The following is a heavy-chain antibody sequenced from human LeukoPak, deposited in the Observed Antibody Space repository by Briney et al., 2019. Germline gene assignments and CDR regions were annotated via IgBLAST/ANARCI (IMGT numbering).Heavy chain of an antibody. Sequence: SVKVSCKASGYTFTSYGISWVRQAPGQGLEWMGGIIPIFGTANYAQKFQGRVTITADKSTSTAYMELSSLRSEDTAVYYCASSSTSWDWFDPWGQGTLVTVSS. CDR1: GYTFTSYG. CDR3: ASSSTSWDWFDP. D-gene: IGHD2-2*01. CDR2: IIPIFGTA. J-gene: IGHJ5*02. V-gene: IGHV1-69*06.